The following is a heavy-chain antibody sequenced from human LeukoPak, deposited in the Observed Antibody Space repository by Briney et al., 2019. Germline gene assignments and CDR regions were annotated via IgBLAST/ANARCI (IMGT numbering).Heavy chain of an antibody. Sequence: ASVTVSVTASVYTFTIYYMQWVRRAPGQGEGWMGIINPSGGSTSYAQTFQGRVIMTSYTSTSTVYMELSSLRSEDTAVYYCASELSRGDEGFDYWGQGTLVTVSS. J-gene: IGHJ4*02. CDR3: ASELSRGDEGFDY. V-gene: IGHV1-46*01. CDR2: INPSGGST. D-gene: IGHD3-10*01. CDR1: VYTFTIYY.